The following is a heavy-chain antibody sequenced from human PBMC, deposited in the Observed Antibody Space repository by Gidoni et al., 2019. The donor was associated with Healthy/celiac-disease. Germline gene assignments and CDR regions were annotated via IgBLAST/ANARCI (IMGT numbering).Heavy chain of an antibody. Sequence: EVQLVESGGGLVQPGRSLRLSCAASGFTFDDYAMHWVRQAPGKGLEWVSGISWNSGIIGYADSVKGRFTISRDNAKNSLYLQMNSLRAEDTALYYCAKDTHTGIAVAGPKFDYWGQGTLVTVSS. CDR3: AKDTHTGIAVAGPKFDY. CDR1: GFTFDDYA. V-gene: IGHV3-9*01. J-gene: IGHJ4*02. CDR2: ISWNSGII. D-gene: IGHD6-19*01.